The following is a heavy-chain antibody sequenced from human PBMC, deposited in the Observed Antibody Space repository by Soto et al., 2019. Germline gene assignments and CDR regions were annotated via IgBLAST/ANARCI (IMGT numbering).Heavy chain of an antibody. V-gene: IGHV1-69*13. D-gene: IGHD5-12*01. CDR1: GGTFSSYA. Sequence: SVKVSCKASGGTFSSYAISWVRQAPGQGLEWMGGIIPIFGTANYAQKFQGRVTITADESTSTAYMELSSLRSEDTAVYYCAIVNSGYAGLPGGFVAWGQGALVTVSS. CDR3: AIVNSGYAGLPGGFVA. J-gene: IGHJ5*02. CDR2: IIPIFGTA.